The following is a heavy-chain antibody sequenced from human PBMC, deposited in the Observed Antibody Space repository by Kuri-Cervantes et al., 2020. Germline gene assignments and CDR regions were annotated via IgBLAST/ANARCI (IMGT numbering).Heavy chain of an antibody. D-gene: IGHD7-27*01. Sequence: ASVKVSCKASGYTFTSYGISWVRQAPGQGLEWMGWISAYNGNTNYAQKLQGRVTMTTDTSTSTAYMELRSLRSDDTAVYYCAGGRLGKSRWYFDLWGRGTLVTVSS. CDR3: AGGRLGKSRWYFDL. J-gene: IGHJ2*01. CDR2: ISAYNGNT. V-gene: IGHV1-18*01. CDR1: GYTFTSYG.